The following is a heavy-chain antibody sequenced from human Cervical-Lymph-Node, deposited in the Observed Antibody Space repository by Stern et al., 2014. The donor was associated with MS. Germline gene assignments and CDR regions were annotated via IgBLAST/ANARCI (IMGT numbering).Heavy chain of an antibody. CDR1: GGTFSSYA. Sequence: VQLLESGAEVKKPGSSVKVSCKASGGTFSSYAISWVRQAPGQGLEWMGGIIPIFGTANYAQKFQGRVTITADESTSTAYMELSSLRSEDTAVYYCARDLLRPNWFDPWGQGTLVTVSS. CDR2: IIPIFGTA. V-gene: IGHV1-69*01. J-gene: IGHJ5*02. CDR3: ARDLLRPNWFDP.